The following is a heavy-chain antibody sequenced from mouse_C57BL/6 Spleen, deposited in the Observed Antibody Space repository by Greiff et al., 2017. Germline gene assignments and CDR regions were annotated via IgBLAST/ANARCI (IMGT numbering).Heavy chain of an antibody. Sequence: QVQLQQSGPALVKPGASVKISCKASGYAFSSSWLNWVKQRPGKGLEWIGRLYPGDGDTNYHGKFKGKATLPADNSSRTAYRQLSSLTSEDSAVYFCARSGTDRPSFDYWGQGTTLTVAS. CDR1: GYAFSSSW. V-gene: IGHV1-82*01. CDR2: LYPGDGDT. CDR3: ARSGTDRPSFDY. D-gene: IGHD1-1*01. J-gene: IGHJ2*01.